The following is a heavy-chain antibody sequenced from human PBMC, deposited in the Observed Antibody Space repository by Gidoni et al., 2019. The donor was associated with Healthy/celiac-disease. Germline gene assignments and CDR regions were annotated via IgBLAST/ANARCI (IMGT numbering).Heavy chain of an antibody. V-gene: IGHV4-34*01. J-gene: IGHJ6*02. CDR1: GGSFSGYY. CDR3: ARGGYYDFWSGYRYYYGMDV. CDR2: INHSGST. D-gene: IGHD3-3*01. Sequence: QVQLQQWGAGLLKPSETLSLTCAVYGGSFSGYYWSWIRQPPGKGLEWIGEINHSGSTNYNPSLKSRVTISVDTSKNQFSLKLSSVTAADTAVYYCARGGYYDFWSGYRYYYGMDVWGQGTTVTVSS.